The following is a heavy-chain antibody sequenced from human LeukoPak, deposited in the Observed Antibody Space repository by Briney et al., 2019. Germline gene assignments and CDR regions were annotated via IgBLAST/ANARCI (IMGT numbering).Heavy chain of an antibody. Sequence: AARSLRLSCAAAGFTFSGYYMGWIRQAAGKGLGWLSYISTSGSHMYYADSVTGRFTISRDNAKNSLYLQVNSLRAEDTAVYYCAREGTNHLDYWGQGTLVTVSS. J-gene: IGHJ4*02. CDR2: ISTSGSHM. CDR1: GFTFSGYY. V-gene: IGHV3-11*01. CDR3: AREGTNHLDY. D-gene: IGHD2-8*01.